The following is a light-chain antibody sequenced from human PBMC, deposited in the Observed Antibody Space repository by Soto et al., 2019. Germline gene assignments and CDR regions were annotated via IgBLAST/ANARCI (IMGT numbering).Light chain of an antibody. CDR1: QTIVTW. Sequence: DVQMTQSPSTLSASIGDTVTITCRASQTIVTWLAWYQQKPGRPPKLLIYMASILESGVPSRFSGRGSGTEFTLTISGLQPDDLGTYCCQQYNSYPLTLGEGTELHI. V-gene: IGKV1-5*03. CDR3: QQYNSYPLT. CDR2: MAS. J-gene: IGKJ2*01.